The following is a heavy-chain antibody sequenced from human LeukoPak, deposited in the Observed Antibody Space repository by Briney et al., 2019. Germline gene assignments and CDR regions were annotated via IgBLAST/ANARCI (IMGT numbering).Heavy chain of an antibody. V-gene: IGHV3-23*01. CDR2: ISGSGDNT. CDR1: GFTFSNYA. D-gene: IGHD2-2*01. Sequence: GGSLGLSCAASGFTFSNYAMSWVRQAPGKGLEGVSTISGSGDNTYYADSLKGRFTISRDNSQNTLYLHVYTLRAEDTSVYYCAKEGKCGSASCYFFDYWGQGTLVTVSS. CDR3: AKEGKCGSASCYFFDY. J-gene: IGHJ4*02.